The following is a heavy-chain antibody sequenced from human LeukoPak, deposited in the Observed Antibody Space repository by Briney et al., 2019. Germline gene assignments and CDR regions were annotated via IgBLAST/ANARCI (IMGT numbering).Heavy chain of an antibody. CDR1: GFTFSISA. D-gene: IGHD2/OR15-2a*01. CDR2: IVVGSGKI. V-gene: IGHV1-58*02. Sequence: AASVRVSCKHSGFTFSISAMQWVRQARGQRRERIGWIVVGSGKINYAQKFQERVTITRDMSTSTVYMELSRLRSEDTAIYYCAADDLNIGRWGPGTLVTVSS. CDR3: AADDLNIGR. J-gene: IGHJ4*02.